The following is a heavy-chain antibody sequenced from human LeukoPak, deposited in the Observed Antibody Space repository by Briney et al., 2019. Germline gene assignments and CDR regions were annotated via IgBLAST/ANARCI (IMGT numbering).Heavy chain of an antibody. V-gene: IGHV4-4*07. CDR1: GGSISSYY. D-gene: IGHD3-9*01. CDR3: ARDHYDILTGNDDAFDI. CDR2: IYTSGSN. J-gene: IGHJ3*02. Sequence: SETLSLTCTVPGGSISSYYWSWIRQPAGKVLEWIGRIYTSGSNNYNPSLKSRVTMSVDTSKNQFSLKLSSVTAADTAVYYCARDHYDILTGNDDAFDIWGQGTMVTVSS.